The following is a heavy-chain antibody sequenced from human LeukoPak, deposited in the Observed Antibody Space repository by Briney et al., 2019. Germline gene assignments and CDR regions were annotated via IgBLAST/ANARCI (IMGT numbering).Heavy chain of an antibody. CDR3: ARHCCSGPAKRVFDI. CDR1: GGSTISSDYH. V-gene: IGHV4-39*01. Sequence: SETLSLTCTVSGGSTISSDYHWGWVRQPPGKGLEWIGTISYSGNTDYNPSLRSRVTISVDTSNNQFSLRLGSVTAADTAVYHCARHCCSGPAKRVFDIWGQGTMVTVSS. D-gene: IGHD2-15*01. CDR2: ISYSGNT. J-gene: IGHJ3*02.